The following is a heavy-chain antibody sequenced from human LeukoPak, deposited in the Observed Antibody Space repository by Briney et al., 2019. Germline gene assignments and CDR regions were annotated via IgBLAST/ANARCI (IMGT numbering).Heavy chain of an antibody. CDR1: GYTFTSYG. CDR3: ARELYSYGSLGIDY. J-gene: IGHJ4*02. CDR2: ISAYNGNT. Sequence: AASVNVSCKASGYTFTSYGISWVRQAPGQGLEWMGWISAYNGNTNYAQKLQGRVTMTTDTSTSTAYMELRSLRSDDTAVYYCARELYSYGSLGIDYWGQGTLVTVSS. D-gene: IGHD5-18*01. V-gene: IGHV1-18*01.